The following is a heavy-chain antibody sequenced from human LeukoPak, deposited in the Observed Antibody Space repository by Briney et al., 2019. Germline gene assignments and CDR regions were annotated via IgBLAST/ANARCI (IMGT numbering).Heavy chain of an antibody. D-gene: IGHD5-12*01. Sequence: SVKVSCKASGGTFSSYAISWVRQAPGQGLEWMGRIIPIFGTANYAQKVQGRGTITAYKYTTTEYMELSSLRSEDTAVYYCARHLDIVATTLIDYWGQGTLVTVSS. CDR1: GGTFSSYA. V-gene: IGHV1-69*06. CDR3: ARHLDIVATTLIDY. J-gene: IGHJ4*02. CDR2: IIPIFGTA.